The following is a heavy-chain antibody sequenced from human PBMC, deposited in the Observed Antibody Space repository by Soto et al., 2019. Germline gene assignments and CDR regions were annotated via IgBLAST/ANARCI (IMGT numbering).Heavy chain of an antibody. Sequence: GGSLRLSCAASGFTFSNAWMSWVRQAPGKGLEWVGRIKSKTDGGTTDYAAPVKGRFTISRDDSKNTLYLQMNSLKTEDTAVYYCTTVGVSYCSSTSCSTLFDYWGQGTLVTVSS. CDR3: TTVGVSYCSSTSCSTLFDY. CDR1: GFTFSNAW. J-gene: IGHJ4*02. D-gene: IGHD2-2*02. V-gene: IGHV3-15*01. CDR2: IKSKTDGGTT.